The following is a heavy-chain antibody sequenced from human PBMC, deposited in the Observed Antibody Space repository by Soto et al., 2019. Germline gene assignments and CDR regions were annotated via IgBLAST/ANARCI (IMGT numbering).Heavy chain of an antibody. D-gene: IGHD5-12*01. CDR3: AKNGLPPYYYYGMDA. J-gene: IGHJ6*02. CDR1: GYTFSRYG. CDR2: ISGYNGDT. Sequence: QGQLVQSGPEVKKPGASVKVSCKASGYTFSRYGISWVRQAPGQGLEWMGWISGYNGDTKYAQKVQGRVTMTIDTSTYTAYMELRSLTSDDTAIYYCAKNGLPPYYYYGMDAWGQGTTVTVSS. V-gene: IGHV1-18*01.